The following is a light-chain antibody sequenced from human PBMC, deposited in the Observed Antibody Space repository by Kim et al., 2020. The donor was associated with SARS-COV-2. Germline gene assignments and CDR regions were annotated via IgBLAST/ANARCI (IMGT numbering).Light chain of an antibody. J-gene: IGKJ2*01. CDR3: QQSYGTPYT. Sequence: DIQMTKSQSSLSLSVGDRVTITCRAIKSISTYLNWYQHKPGKAPMLLISAASNLQSGVTSRFSGRGSGTDFTLTISSLQPEDFATYYCQQSYGTPYTFGQGTKLDI. CDR1: KSISTY. V-gene: IGKV1-39*01. CDR2: AAS.